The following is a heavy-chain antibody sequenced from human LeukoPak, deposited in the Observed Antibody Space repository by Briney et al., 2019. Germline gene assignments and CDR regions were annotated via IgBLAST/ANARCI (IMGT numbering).Heavy chain of an antibody. CDR1: GFTFSSYS. CDR3: ARDSDSSSYYYYMDV. D-gene: IGHD6-6*01. CDR2: ISSSSSYI. V-gene: IGHV3-21*01. J-gene: IGHJ6*03. Sequence: PGGSLRLSCAASGFTFSSYSMNWVRQAPGKGLEWVSSISSSSSYIYYADSVKGRFTISRDNAKNSLYLQMNILRAEDTAVYYCARDSDSSSYYYYMDVWGKGTTVTVSS.